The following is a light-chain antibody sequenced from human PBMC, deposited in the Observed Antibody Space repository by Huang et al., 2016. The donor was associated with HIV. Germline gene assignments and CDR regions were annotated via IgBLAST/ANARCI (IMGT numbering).Light chain of an antibody. CDR2: GAS. CDR1: RSVSSN. CDR3: QQYNNWPPWT. Sequence: EIVMTQSPATLSVSPGERVTLSCKASRSVSSNLAWYQQKPGQAPRLLIYGASTRATGIPAKFSGSGSGTEFNLTISSLQSEDFAFYYCQQYNNWPPWTFGQGTKVEI. V-gene: IGKV3-15*01. J-gene: IGKJ1*01.